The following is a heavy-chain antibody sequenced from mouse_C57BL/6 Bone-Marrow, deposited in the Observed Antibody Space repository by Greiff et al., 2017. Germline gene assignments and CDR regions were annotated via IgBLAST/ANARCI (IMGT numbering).Heavy chain of an antibody. D-gene: IGHD1-1*01. V-gene: IGHV1-84*01. CDR3: AYYCTCYFDV. CDR1: GYTFTDYY. J-gene: IGHJ1*03. CDR2: IYPGNGDT. Sequence: QVQLQQSGPELVKPGASVKISCKASGYTFTDYYINWVKQRPGQGLEWSGAIYPGNGDTSYNQTFKGKATLTADKSSSKAYMQLSSLTSADSAVYYCAYYCTCYFDVWGTATTVTVSS.